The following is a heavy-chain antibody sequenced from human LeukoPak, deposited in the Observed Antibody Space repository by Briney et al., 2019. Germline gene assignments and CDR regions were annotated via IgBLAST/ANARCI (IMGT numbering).Heavy chain of an antibody. D-gene: IGHD5-18*01. Sequence: GASVKVSCEASGYTFTSYAMHWVRQAPGQRLEWMGWINAGNGNTKYSQKFQGRVTITRDTSASTAYMELSSLRSEDTAVYYCASSIQLWDYYYYGMDVWGQGTTVTVSS. V-gene: IGHV1-3*01. CDR3: ASSIQLWDYYYYGMDV. J-gene: IGHJ6*02. CDR1: GYTFTSYA. CDR2: INAGNGNT.